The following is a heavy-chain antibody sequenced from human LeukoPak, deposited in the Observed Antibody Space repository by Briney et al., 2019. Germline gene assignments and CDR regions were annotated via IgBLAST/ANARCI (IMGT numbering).Heavy chain of an antibody. V-gene: IGHV3-9*01. CDR1: GFTFDDYA. J-gene: IGHJ4*02. Sequence: PGGSLRLSCAASGFTFDDYAMHWVRQAPGKGLEWVSGISWNSGSIGYADSVKGRFTISRDNAKNSLYLQMNSLRAEDTALYYCAKGPALVGAYYFDYWGQGTLVTVSS. CDR2: ISWNSGSI. CDR3: AKGPALVGAYYFDY. D-gene: IGHD1-26*01.